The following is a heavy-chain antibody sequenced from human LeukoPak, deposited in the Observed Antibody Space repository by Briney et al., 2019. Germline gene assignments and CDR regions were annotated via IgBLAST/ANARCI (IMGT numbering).Heavy chain of an antibody. D-gene: IGHD3-16*01. CDR1: GGSFSGYY. Sequence: QTSETLSLTCAVYGGSFSGYYWSWIRQPPGKGLEWIGSIYDSGSTYYNPSLKSRVTISVDTSKNQFSLKLNSVTAADTAVYYCARHYGPWGQGTLVTVSS. J-gene: IGHJ5*02. CDR2: IYDSGST. CDR3: ARHYGP. V-gene: IGHV4-34*01.